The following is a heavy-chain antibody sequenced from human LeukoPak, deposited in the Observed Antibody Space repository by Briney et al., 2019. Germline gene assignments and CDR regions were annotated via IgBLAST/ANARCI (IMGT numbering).Heavy chain of an antibody. V-gene: IGHV4-61*08. D-gene: IGHD6-13*01. CDR3: ARGVNWIDP. CDR2: ISHSAIT. Sequence: PSETLSLTCTVSGGSISSGGYYWSWIRQPPGKGLEWIGYISHSAITNYNPALKSRVTISIDTSKNQFSLKLSSVTAADTAVYYCARGVNWIDPWGQGTLVTVSS. CDR1: GGSISSGGYY. J-gene: IGHJ5*02.